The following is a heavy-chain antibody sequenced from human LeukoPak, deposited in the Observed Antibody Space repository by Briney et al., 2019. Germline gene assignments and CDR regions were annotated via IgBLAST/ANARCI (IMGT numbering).Heavy chain of an antibody. J-gene: IGHJ2*01. D-gene: IGHD5-24*01. V-gene: IGHV4-31*03. CDR1: GGSISSDSYY. Sequence: SETLSLTCTVSGGSISSDSYYWSWIRQHPGQGLEWIGYIYYSGSTYYNPSLKSRVTISVDTSKNQFSLKLSSVTAADTAVYYCASQSRDGYNYWYFDLWGRGTLVTVSS. CDR3: ASQSRDGYNYWYFDL. CDR2: IYYSGST.